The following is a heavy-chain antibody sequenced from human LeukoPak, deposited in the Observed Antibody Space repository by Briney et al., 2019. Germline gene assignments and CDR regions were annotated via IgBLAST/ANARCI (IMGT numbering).Heavy chain of an antibody. J-gene: IGHJ4*02. Sequence: GGSLRLSCAASGFTFDDYAMHWVRQAPGKGLEWVSGISWNSGSIGYADSVKGRFTISRDNAKSSLYLQMNSLRAEDTALYYCAKGMGGRFTDYFDYWGQGTLVTVSS. CDR1: GFTFDDYA. CDR2: ISWNSGSI. CDR3: AKGMGGRFTDYFDY. D-gene: IGHD3-16*01. V-gene: IGHV3-9*01.